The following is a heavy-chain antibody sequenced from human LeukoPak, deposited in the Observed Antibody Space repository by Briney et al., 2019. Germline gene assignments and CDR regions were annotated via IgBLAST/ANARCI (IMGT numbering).Heavy chain of an antibody. V-gene: IGHV4-31*03. CDR3: ARDVSSGWSDS. J-gene: IGHJ5*01. CDR2: IYYSGST. Sequence: TSQTLSLTCTVSGXSITSGGYYWSWIRQHPGRGLEWIGYIYYSGSTYYNPSLKSRVTISVDTSKNQFSLKLNSVTAADTAVYYCARDVSSGWSDSWGQGTLVTVSS. D-gene: IGHD6-19*01. CDR1: GXSITSGGYY.